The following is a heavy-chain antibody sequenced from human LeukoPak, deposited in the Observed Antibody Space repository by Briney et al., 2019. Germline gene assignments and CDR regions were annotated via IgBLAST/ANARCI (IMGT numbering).Heavy chain of an antibody. V-gene: IGHV3-48*03. Sequence: PGGSLRLSCAASGFTFSNYEMNWVRQAPGKGLEWVSYISSSGTTTYYADSVKGRFTISRDNAKNSLYLQMNSLRAEDTAVYYCARDEIYYDILTGYRHFDYWGQGTLVTVFS. CDR2: ISSSGTTT. CDR3: ARDEIYYDILTGYRHFDY. CDR1: GFTFSNYE. D-gene: IGHD3-9*01. J-gene: IGHJ4*02.